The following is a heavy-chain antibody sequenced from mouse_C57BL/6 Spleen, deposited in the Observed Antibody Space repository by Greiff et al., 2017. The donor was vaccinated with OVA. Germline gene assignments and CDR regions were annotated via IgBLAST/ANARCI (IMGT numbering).Heavy chain of an antibody. CDR1: GYTFTSYW. V-gene: IGHV1-50*01. Sequence: QVQLQQPGAELVKPGASVKLSCKASGYTFTSYWMQWVKQRPGQGLEWIGEIDPSDSYTNYNQKFKGKATLTVDTSASTAYMQLSSLTSEDSAVDYRARAYYDYDVYFDYWGQGTTLTVSS. CDR3: ARAYYDYDVYFDY. D-gene: IGHD2-4*01. J-gene: IGHJ2*01. CDR2: IDPSDSYT.